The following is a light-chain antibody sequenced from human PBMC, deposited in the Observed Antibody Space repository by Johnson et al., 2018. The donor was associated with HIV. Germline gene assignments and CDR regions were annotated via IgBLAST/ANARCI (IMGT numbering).Light chain of an antibody. V-gene: IGLV1-51*01. CDR3: GTWDSSLSEGV. J-gene: IGLJ1*01. CDR1: SSNIGNNY. CDR2: DNN. Sequence: QSVLTQPPSVSAAPGQKVTISCSGSSSNIGNNYVSWYQQLPGTAPKLLIYDNNKRPSGIPDRFSGSKSGTSATLGITGLQTGDEADYYCGTWDSSLSEGVFGNGTKVTVL.